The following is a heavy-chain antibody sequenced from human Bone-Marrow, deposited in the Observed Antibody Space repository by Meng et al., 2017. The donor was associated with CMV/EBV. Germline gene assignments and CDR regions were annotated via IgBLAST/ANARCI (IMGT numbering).Heavy chain of an antibody. V-gene: IGHV5-51*01. CDR3: ARRPMLYCGTDCEFDF. CDR1: GYDFFGYW. J-gene: IGHJ4*02. D-gene: IGHD2-21*01. CDR2: IYPDDSQT. Sequence: GGSLRLSCKGSGYDFFGYWIAWVRQMPGKGLEWMALIYPDDSQTRYSPSFQGQVTVSADKSVSTAYLQWNSLKASDTAMYYCARRPMLYCGTDCEFDFWGQGTRVTVYS.